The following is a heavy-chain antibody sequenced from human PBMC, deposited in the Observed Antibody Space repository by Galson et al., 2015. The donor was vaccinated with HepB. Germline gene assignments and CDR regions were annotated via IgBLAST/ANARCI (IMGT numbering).Heavy chain of an antibody. CDR2: IYHSGST. CDR1: GGSISSYY. D-gene: IGHD6-19*01. J-gene: IGHJ4*02. Sequence: LSLTCTVSGGSISSYYWSWIRQPPGKGLEWIGYIYHSGSTNYNPSLKSRVTISVDTSKNQFSLKLSSVTAADTAVYYCARGGQWLATSHFDYWGQGTLVTVSS. CDR3: ARGGQWLATSHFDY. V-gene: IGHV4-59*01.